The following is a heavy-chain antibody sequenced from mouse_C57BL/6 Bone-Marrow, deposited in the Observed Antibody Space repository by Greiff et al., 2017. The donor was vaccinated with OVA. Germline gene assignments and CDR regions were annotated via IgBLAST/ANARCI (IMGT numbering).Heavy chain of an antibody. J-gene: IGHJ1*03. V-gene: IGHV5-16*01. Sequence: EVKLMESEGGLVQPGSSMKLSCTASGFTFSDYYMAWVRQVPEKGLEWVANINYDGSSPYYLDSLKSRFIISRDNAKNILYLQMSSLKSEDTATYYCARGGWDWYFDVWGTGTTVTVSS. CDR1: GFTFSDYY. CDR3: ARGGWDWYFDV. CDR2: INYDGSSP. D-gene: IGHD3-3*01.